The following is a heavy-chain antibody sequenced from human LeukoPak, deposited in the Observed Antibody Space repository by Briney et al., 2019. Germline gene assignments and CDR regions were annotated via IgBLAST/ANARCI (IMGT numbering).Heavy chain of an antibody. V-gene: IGHV5-51*01. CDR1: GYSFTSYW. Sequence: GESLKISCKGSGYSFTSYWIGWVRQMPGKGLEWMGIIYPGDSDTRYSPSFQGQVTISADKSISTAYLQWSSLKASDTAMYYCARLPTVAPDHYYYYFYMDVWGKGTTVNVYS. CDR3: ARLPTVAPDHYYYYFYMDV. J-gene: IGHJ6*03. CDR2: IYPGDSDT. D-gene: IGHD1-14*01.